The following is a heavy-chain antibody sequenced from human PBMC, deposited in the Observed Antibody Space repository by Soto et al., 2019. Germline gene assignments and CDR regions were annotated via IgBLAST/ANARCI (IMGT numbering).Heavy chain of an antibody. Sequence: GASPKVACTAPADPFTSYYIRWLRQAPGHGLEWMGIINPNGGSTMFAQTFQGRITMSADTSTSTAHRDLRSLRAGDTAVYYWARSSGGRFGMIREGSNCLAPWGQGSLVTVSS. D-gene: IGHD3-16*01. CDR3: ARSSGGRFGMIREGSNCLAP. V-gene: IGHV1-46*01. CDR1: ADPFTSYY. CDR2: INPNGGST. J-gene: IGHJ5*02.